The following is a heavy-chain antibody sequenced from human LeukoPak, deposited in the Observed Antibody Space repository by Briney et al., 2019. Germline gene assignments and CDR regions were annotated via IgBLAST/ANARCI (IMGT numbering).Heavy chain of an antibody. J-gene: IGHJ4*02. CDR2: ISPSADST. Sequence: GGSLRLSCAASGFTFSNYAMSWVREAPGKGLEWGAAISPSADSTSYADSVKGRFAISRDNSKNTVYLQMDSLRAEDTAVYYCAKRESSSSWYNYFDYWGQGTLVTVSS. CDR1: GFTFSNYA. CDR3: AKRESSSSWYNYFDY. V-gene: IGHV3-23*01. D-gene: IGHD6-13*01.